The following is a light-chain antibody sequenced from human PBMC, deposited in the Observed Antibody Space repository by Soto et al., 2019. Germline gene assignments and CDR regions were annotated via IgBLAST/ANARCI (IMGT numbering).Light chain of an antibody. CDR3: QPYGSSLWT. CDR1: QPISSGF. V-gene: IGKV3-20*01. Sequence: EIVLTQSPGILYLSPGDRATLSCMASQPISSGFLAWYQQKLGQAPRLLIYDAYNRATGVPDRFSGSGSGTDFSLTISRLEPEDFAVYYCQPYGSSLWTVGQGTKVEIK. J-gene: IGKJ1*01. CDR2: DAY.